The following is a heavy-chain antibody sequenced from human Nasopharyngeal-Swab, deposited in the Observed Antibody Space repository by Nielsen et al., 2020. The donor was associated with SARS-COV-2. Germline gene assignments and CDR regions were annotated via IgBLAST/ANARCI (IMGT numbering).Heavy chain of an antibody. V-gene: IGHV3-64*01. CDR3: ASYKMGIDY. Sequence: VRQAPGKGLEYVSAISSNGGSTYYANSVKGRFTISRDNSKNSLYLQMNSLRAEDTAVYYCASYKMGIDYWGQGTLVTVSS. J-gene: IGHJ4*02. D-gene: IGHD3-10*01. CDR2: ISSNGGST.